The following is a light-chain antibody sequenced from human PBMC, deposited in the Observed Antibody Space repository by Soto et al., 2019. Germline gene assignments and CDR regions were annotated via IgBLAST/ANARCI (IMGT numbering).Light chain of an antibody. J-gene: IGKJ5*01. CDR3: QQYNNWPPWIT. CDR1: QSVGSN. V-gene: IGKV3-15*01. CDR2: DVA. Sequence: EIVMTQSPATLSVSPGDRATLSCRASQSVGSNLAWYRQKAGQAPRLLIYDVATRATGVPVRFGGSGSWTEFTLTISSLQSEDFAVYYCQQYNNWPPWITVGRGTRLEIK.